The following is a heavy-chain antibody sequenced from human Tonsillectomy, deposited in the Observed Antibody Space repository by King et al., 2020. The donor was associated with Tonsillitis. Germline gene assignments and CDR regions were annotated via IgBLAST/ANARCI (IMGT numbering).Heavy chain of an antibody. D-gene: IGHD5-18*01. J-gene: IGHJ4*02. Sequence: QLQESGPGLVKPSETLSLTCTVSGGSIRSYYWSWIRQPAGKGLEWIGNMFYSGSTDYNPSLKSRVTISVDTSNNQFSLKLRSVTAADTAVYFCARDLGYNSGSQYFDCWGQGTLVTVSS. CDR1: GGSIRSYY. CDR2: MFYSGST. V-gene: IGHV4-59*01. CDR3: ARDLGYNSGSQYFDC.